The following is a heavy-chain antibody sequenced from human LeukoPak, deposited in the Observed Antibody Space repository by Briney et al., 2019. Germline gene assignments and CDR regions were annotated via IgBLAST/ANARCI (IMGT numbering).Heavy chain of an antibody. J-gene: IGHJ5*02. Sequence: SETLSLTCTVSGYSISSGYYWGWIRQPPGKGLEGSGRIYHSGSTYYNPSLKSRGTISVDTPKNQFSLKLSSVTAADTAVYYCARGYSSSWYWHWFDPWGQGTLVSVSS. V-gene: IGHV4-38-2*02. D-gene: IGHD6-13*01. CDR3: ARGYSSSWYWHWFDP. CDR2: IYHSGST. CDR1: GYSISSGYY.